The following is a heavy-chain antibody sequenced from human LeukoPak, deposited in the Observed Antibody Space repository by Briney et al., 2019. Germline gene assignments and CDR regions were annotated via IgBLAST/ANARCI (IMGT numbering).Heavy chain of an antibody. CDR3: ARGGGYSYGSFDY. J-gene: IGHJ4*02. Sequence: GGPLRLSCAALGIIFSNYLMHWVRQAPGKGLVWFSRINRDGSSTSYADSVKGRFTISRDNAKNTLYLQMNSLRAEDTAVYYCARGGGYSYGSFDYWGQGTLVTVSS. D-gene: IGHD5-18*01. CDR1: GIIFSNYL. V-gene: IGHV3-74*01. CDR2: INRDGSST.